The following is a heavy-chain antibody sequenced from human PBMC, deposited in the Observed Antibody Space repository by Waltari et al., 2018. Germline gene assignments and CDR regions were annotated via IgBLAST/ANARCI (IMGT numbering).Heavy chain of an antibody. CDR1: GVTFRSYA. V-gene: IGHV3-23*03. D-gene: IGHD6-13*01. J-gene: IGHJ4*02. Sequence: EVQLLESGGGLVQPGGSLRPSCSGVTFRSYAMSWVRQAPGMGLEWVSVLYNDGTTHYVDSVEGRFTISRDHSDNTLHLQMSSLRAEDTAVYYCAESRAAAGLDSWGQGTLVTVSS. CDR3: AESRAAAGLDS. CDR2: LYNDGTT.